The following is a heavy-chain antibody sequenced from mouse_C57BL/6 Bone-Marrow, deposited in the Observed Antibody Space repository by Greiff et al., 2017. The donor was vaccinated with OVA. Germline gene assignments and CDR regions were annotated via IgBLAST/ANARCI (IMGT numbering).Heavy chain of an antibody. J-gene: IGHJ2*01. D-gene: IGHD3-3*01. CDR3: ARGGRVFDY. V-gene: IGHV1-66*01. CDR2: IYPGSGNT. Sequence: QVHVKQSGPELVKPGASVKISCKASGYSFTSYYIHWVKQRPGQGLEWIGWIYPGSGNTKYNEKFKGKATLTADTSSSTAYMQLSSLTSEDSAVYYCARGGRVFDYWGQGTTLTVSS. CDR1: GYSFTSYY.